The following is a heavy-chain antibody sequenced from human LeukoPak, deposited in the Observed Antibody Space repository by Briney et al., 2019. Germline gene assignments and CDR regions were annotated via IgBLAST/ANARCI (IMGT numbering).Heavy chain of an antibody. CDR3: AREGFADPYSNYRAV. J-gene: IGHJ4*02. Sequence: TSVKVSCKASGGTFSSYAISWVRQAPGQGLEWMGGIIPIFGTANYAQKFQGRVTITADESTSTAYMELSSLRSEDTAVYYCAREGFADPYSNYRAVWGQGTLVTVSS. CDR1: GGTFSSYA. CDR2: IIPIFGTA. V-gene: IGHV1-69*13. D-gene: IGHD4-11*01.